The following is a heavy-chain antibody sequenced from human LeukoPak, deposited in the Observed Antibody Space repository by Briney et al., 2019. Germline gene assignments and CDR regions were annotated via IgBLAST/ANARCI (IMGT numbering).Heavy chain of an antibody. V-gene: IGHV4-59*11. D-gene: IGHD4-17*01. CDR2: IYYSGSS. CDR3: AREKGYDDYVGGDYYYYYMDV. J-gene: IGHJ6*03. CDR1: GGSISYHY. Sequence: SETLSLTCTVSGGSISYHYWSWIRQSPGKGLEWIGSIYYSGSSNYNPSLKSRVTISVDTSKNQSSLKLTSVTAADTAVYYCAREKGYDDYVGGDYYYYYMDVWGKGTTVTISS.